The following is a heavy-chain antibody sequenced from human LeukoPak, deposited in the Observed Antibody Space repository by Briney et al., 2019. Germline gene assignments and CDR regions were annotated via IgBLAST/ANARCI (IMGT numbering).Heavy chain of an antibody. J-gene: IGHJ4*02. CDR3: VRDSLTSGYYFY. CDR2: IIPFFAIV. Sequence: SVKVSCKAPGGTFSSYTINWVRQAPGQGLEWMGRIIPFFAIVNHAQNFRGRVTITADKSTSTAYMELSSLRSEDTAVYYCVRDSLTSGYYFYWGQGTLVTVSS. D-gene: IGHD3-22*01. CDR1: GGTFSSYT. V-gene: IGHV1-69*04.